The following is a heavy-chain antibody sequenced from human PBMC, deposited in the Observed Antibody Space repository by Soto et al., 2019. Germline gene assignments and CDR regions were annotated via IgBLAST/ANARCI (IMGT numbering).Heavy chain of an antibody. Sequence: SETLSLTCTVSGGSISSYYGSWIRQPPGKGLEWIGYIYYSGSTNYNPSLKSRVTISVDTSKNQFSLKLSSVTAADTAVYYCARDSGVAAAPYGMDVWGQGTTVTVSS. V-gene: IGHV4-59*01. CDR1: GGSISSYY. CDR2: IYYSGST. CDR3: ARDSGVAAAPYGMDV. D-gene: IGHD6-13*01. J-gene: IGHJ6*02.